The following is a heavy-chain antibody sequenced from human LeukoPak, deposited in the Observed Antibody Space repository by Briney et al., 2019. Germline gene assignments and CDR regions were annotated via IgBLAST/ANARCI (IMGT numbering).Heavy chain of an antibody. CDR1: GFTFSRYV. Sequence: PGGSLRLSCSASGFTFSRYVMHWVRQAPGKGLEWVSVISGSGGSTYYADSVKGRFTISRDNPKDTLFLQMNSLRTEDTAVYYCAKRSNFWTGYLDYWGQGTLVTVSS. CDR3: AKRSNFWTGYLDY. CDR2: ISGSGGST. J-gene: IGHJ4*02. D-gene: IGHD3/OR15-3a*01. V-gene: IGHV3-23*01.